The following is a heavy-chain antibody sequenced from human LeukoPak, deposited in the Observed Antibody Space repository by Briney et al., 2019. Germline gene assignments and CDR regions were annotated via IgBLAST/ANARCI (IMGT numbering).Heavy chain of an antibody. V-gene: IGHV4-4*07. Sequence: SETLSLTCTVSGGSISSYYWSWIRQPAGKGLEWIGRIYTSGSTNYNASLKSRVSMSVDTSKNQFSLKLSSVTAADTAVFYCARENSGSYREFDYWGQGTLVAVAS. J-gene: IGHJ4*02. CDR2: IYTSGST. D-gene: IGHD1-26*01. CDR3: ARENSGSYREFDY. CDR1: GGSISSYY.